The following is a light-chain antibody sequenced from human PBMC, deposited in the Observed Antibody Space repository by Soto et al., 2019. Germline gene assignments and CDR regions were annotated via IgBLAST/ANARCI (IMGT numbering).Light chain of an antibody. V-gene: IGLV2-11*01. CDR3: CSYGGGYTPLV. CDR2: DVS. Sequence: QSVLTQPRSVSGSPGQSVTISCTGSRSDVGAYNYVSWYPEHPGKAPKLMIYDVSKRPSGVPGRFSGSKSGNTASLTISGLQAEDEADYYCCSYGGGYTPLVFGGGTKLTVL. CDR1: RSDVGAYNY. J-gene: IGLJ2*01.